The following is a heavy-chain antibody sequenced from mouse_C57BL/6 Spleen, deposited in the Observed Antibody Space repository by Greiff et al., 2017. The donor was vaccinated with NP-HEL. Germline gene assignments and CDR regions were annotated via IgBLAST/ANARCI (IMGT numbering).Heavy chain of an antibody. CDR1: GFNIKDDY. Sequence: EVQLQQSGAELVRPGASVKLSCTASGFNIKDDYMHWVKQRPEQGLEWIGWIDPENGDTEYASKFQGKATITADTSSNTAYLQLSSLTSEDTAVYYCTMPRLFDYWGQGTTLTVSS. CDR2: IDPENGDT. J-gene: IGHJ2*01. CDR3: TMPRLFDY. V-gene: IGHV14-4*01. D-gene: IGHD1-2*01.